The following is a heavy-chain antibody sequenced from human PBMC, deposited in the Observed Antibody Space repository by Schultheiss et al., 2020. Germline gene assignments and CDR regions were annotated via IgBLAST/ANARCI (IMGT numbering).Heavy chain of an antibody. CDR3: ARASWGY. Sequence: SQTLSLTCTVSGGSISSSSYYWGWIRQSPGKGLEWIGSMSYSESTYYNPSLRSRVTMSVDTSKNLFSLKLSSVTAADTAVYYCARASWGYWGQGTLVTVSS. CDR2: MSYSEST. J-gene: IGHJ4*02. D-gene: IGHD3-16*01. V-gene: IGHV4-39*01. CDR1: GGSISSSSYY.